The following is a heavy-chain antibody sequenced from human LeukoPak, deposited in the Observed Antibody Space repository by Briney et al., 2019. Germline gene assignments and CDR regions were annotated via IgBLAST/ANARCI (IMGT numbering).Heavy chain of an antibody. CDR3: ARDRINSGSYREDY. D-gene: IGHD1-26*01. CDR2: IYTSGST. V-gene: IGHV4-61*02. Sequence: PSQTLSLTCTVSGGSISSGSYYWSWIRQPAGKGLEWIGRIYTSGSTNYNPSLKSRATISVDTSRNQFSLKLSSVTAADTAVYYCARDRINSGSYREDYWGQGTLVTVSS. J-gene: IGHJ4*02. CDR1: GGSISSGSYY.